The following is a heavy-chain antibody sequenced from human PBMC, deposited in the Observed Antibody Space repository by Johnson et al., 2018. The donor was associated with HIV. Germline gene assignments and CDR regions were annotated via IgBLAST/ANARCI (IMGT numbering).Heavy chain of an antibody. Sequence: VQLVESGGGLVQPGGSLRLSCAAPGFTFSNAWMRWVRQAPGKGLAWVGRIISKTDGGTTDYAAPVKGRFTISRDDSENTLYLQMNSLKTEDTAVYYCWIIGTTRHDAFDIWGRGTMVTVSS. CDR3: WIIGTTRHDAFDI. D-gene: IGHD1-7*01. V-gene: IGHV3-15*01. CDR2: IISKTDGGTT. J-gene: IGHJ3*02. CDR1: GFTFSNAW.